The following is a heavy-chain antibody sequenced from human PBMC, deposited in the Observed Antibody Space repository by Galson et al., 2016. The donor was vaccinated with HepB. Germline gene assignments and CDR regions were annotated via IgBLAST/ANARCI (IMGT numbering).Heavy chain of an antibody. Sequence: SVKVSCKASGYTFNTFGISWVRQAPGQRLEWMGWISAYNGDTDYPQNVQDRVTMTTDTSTSTAHMELRSLRSDDTAVYYCARDTYYFRSGGLDYWGQGTLVTVSS. CDR1: GYTFNTFG. J-gene: IGHJ4*02. CDR3: ARDTYYFRSGGLDY. D-gene: IGHD2-15*01. CDR2: ISAYNGDT. V-gene: IGHV1-18*01.